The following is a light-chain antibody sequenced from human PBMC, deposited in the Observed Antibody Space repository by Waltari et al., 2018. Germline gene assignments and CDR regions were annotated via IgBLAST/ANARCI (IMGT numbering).Light chain of an antibody. Sequence: QSALTQPASVSGSPGQSITISCHGTSSDVGDYNLVPWYQQHAGQVPKLIIYEVNKRPSGFSTRFSGSRSGNTASLTISGLQAEDEATYFCCSYAGTTSWLFGGGTKVTVL. J-gene: IGLJ3*02. V-gene: IGLV2-23*02. CDR3: CSYAGTTSWL. CDR1: SSDVGDYNL. CDR2: EVN.